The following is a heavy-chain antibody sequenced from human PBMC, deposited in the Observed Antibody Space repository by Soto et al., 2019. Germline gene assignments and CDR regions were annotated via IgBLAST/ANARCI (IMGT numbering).Heavy chain of an antibody. CDR3: ARDQMITFGGVIVSPPDY. Sequence: QVQLVQSGAEVKKPGASVKVSCKASGYTFTGYGISWVRQAPGQGLEWMGWISAYNGNTNYAQKLQGRVTMTTDTSTSTAYMELRSLRSDDTAVYYCARDQMITFGGVIVSPPDYWGQGTLVTVSS. D-gene: IGHD3-16*02. J-gene: IGHJ4*02. V-gene: IGHV1-18*01. CDR2: ISAYNGNT. CDR1: GYTFTGYG.